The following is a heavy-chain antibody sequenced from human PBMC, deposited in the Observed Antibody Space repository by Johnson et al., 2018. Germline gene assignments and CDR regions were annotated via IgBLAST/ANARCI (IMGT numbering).Heavy chain of an antibody. J-gene: IGHJ4*02. CDR1: GFSFDEHA. Sequence: EVQLVETGGDLVQPGTSLRLSCVASGFSFDEHAMHWVRQAPGKGLEWVSGINSKSVDIIYADSVKGRFTISRDNAKNSLYLQMDSLRDEETAFYYCERKINGQSHFQSWGRGTLVTVSS. CDR3: ERKINGQSHFQS. D-gene: IGHD2-8*01. V-gene: IGHV3-9*01. CDR2: INSKSVDI.